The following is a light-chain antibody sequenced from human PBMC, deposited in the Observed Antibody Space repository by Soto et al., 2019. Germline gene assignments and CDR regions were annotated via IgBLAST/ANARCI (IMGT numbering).Light chain of an antibody. CDR2: EVN. CDR1: SSDVGAYNQ. CDR3: SSFTTSYTWV. V-gene: IGLV2-14*01. J-gene: IGLJ3*02. Sequence: QSALTQPASVSGSPGQSITISCTGTSSDVGAYNQVSWYQQYPGKAPKLMIYEVNSRPSGVSNRFSGSKSGNTASLTISGLQAEDEADYYCSSFTTSYTWVFGGGTKVTVL.